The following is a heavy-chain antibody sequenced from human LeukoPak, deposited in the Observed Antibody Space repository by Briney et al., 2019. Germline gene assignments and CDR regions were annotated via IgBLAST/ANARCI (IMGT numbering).Heavy chain of an antibody. Sequence: GGSLRLSCAASGFTFSSYWMSWVRQAPGKGLEWVANIKQDGSGKYYVDSVKGRFTISRDNAKNSLYLQMNSLRAEDTAVYYCASSYYDILTGYYDWGQGTLVTVSS. CDR1: GFTFSSYW. D-gene: IGHD3-9*01. CDR3: ASSYYDILTGYYD. CDR2: IKQDGSGK. J-gene: IGHJ4*02. V-gene: IGHV3-7*01.